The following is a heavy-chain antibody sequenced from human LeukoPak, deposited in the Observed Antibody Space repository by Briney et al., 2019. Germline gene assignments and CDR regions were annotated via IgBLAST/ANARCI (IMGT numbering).Heavy chain of an antibody. CDR2: ISSSSSYI. J-gene: IGHJ4*02. CDR3: ARAGYCSGGSCYSSSDY. Sequence: PGGSLRLSCAASGFTFSSYSMNWVRQAPGKGLEWVSSISSSSSYIYYADSVKGRFTISRDNAKNSLYLQMNSLRAEDTAVYYCARAGYCSGGSCYSSSDYWGQGTLVTVSS. V-gene: IGHV3-21*01. D-gene: IGHD2-15*01. CDR1: GFTFSSYS.